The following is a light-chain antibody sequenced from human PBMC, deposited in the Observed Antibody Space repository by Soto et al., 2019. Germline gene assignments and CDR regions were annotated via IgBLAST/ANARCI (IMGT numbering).Light chain of an antibody. V-gene: IGLV2-11*01. J-gene: IGLJ1*01. Sequence: QSVLTQPRSVSGSPGQSVTISCTGTSSDVGGYNYVSWYQHHPGKAPKLTIYDVSKRPSGVPDRFSGSKSGNTASLTISGLQAEDEADYYCCSYAGSFYVFGTGTKLTVL. CDR2: DVS. CDR3: CSYAGSFYV. CDR1: SSDVGGYNY.